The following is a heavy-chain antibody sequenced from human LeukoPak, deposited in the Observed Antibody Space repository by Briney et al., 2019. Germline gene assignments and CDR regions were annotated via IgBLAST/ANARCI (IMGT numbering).Heavy chain of an antibody. CDR2: IKSDGSST. V-gene: IGHV3-74*01. CDR1: GFTFSTYW. CDR3: ASSKGFDY. Sequence: PGGSLRLSCAASGFTFSTYWMHWVRQAPGKGLVWVSRIKSDGSSTTYADSVKGRFTISRDNAKNTLYLQMNSLRAEDTAVYYCASSKGFDYWGQGTLVTVSS. J-gene: IGHJ4*02.